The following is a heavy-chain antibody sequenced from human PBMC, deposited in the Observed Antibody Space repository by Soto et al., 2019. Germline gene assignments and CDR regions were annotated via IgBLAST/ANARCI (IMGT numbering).Heavy chain of an antibody. CDR2: IYSTGSS. Sequence: SETLSLTCTVSGGSISSGNYYWSWIRQSPGKGLEWIGYIYSTGSSYYNPSLRSRVSMSVDTSKNQFSLRLTSVTAADTAVYYCARESNSSSRAYCFDYWGQGALVTVSS. CDR3: ARESNSSSRAYCFDY. J-gene: IGHJ4*02. V-gene: IGHV4-30-4*01. CDR1: GGSISSGNYY. D-gene: IGHD6-6*01.